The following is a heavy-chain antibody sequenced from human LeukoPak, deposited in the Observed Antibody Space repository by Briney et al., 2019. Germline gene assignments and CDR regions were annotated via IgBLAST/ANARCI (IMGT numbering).Heavy chain of an antibody. J-gene: IGHJ5*02. D-gene: IGHD1-7*01. CDR1: GYTFTSYD. V-gene: IGHV1-8*03. CDR2: MNPNSGNT. CDR3: ARGPRTGTSLSHGWFDP. Sequence: ASVKVSCKASGYTFTSYDINWVRQATGQGLEWMGWMNPNSGNTGYAQKFQGRVTITRNTSISTAYMELSSLRSEDTAVYYCARGPRTGTSLSHGWFDPWGQGTLVTVSS.